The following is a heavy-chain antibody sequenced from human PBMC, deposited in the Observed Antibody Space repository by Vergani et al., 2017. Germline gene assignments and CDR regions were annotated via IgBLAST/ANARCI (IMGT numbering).Heavy chain of an antibody. V-gene: IGHV3-23*04. CDR1: GFTFDTYT. CDR3: TTAWGLYYLHGEYFQY. Sequence: LEESGGGSVKPGGSLRLSCAGAGFTFDTYTMAYVRQAPGKGLEWVATISSGGGDIFYADSVKGRFTISRDNSKNTLFLQMNSLKDEDTAVYYCTTAWGLYYLHGEYFQYWGRGTLVSVSS. J-gene: IGHJ1*01. CDR2: ISSGGGDI. D-gene: IGHD3-10*01.